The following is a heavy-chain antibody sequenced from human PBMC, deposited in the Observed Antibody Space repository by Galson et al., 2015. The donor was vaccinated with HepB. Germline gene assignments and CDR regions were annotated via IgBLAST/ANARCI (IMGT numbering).Heavy chain of an antibody. CDR1: GYTFTSYY. Sequence: SVKVSCKASGYTFTSYYMHWVRQAPGQGLEWMGIINPSGGSTSYAQKFQGRVTMTRDTSTSTAYMELRSLRSDDTAVYYCARRSLGRGYYYDSSGPDDAFDIWGQGTMVTVSS. J-gene: IGHJ3*02. CDR2: INPSGGST. V-gene: IGHV1-46*01. D-gene: IGHD3-22*01. CDR3: ARRSLGRGYYYDSSGPDDAFDI.